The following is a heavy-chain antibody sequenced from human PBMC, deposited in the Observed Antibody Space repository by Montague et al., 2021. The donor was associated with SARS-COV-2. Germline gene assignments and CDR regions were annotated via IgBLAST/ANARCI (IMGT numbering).Heavy chain of an antibody. CDR1: GTSFSGYY. CDR2: INHGGST. Sequence: SETLSLTCAVHGTSFSGYYWNWIRQPPGKGLEWIGEINHGGSTKYSPSLKSRLTISAGTSKSQFSLKLTSVAAADTAVYYCARLRDGVVPSPILGVGPYYSYYYMDVWERGTTVTVSS. V-gene: IGHV4-34*01. CDR3: ARLRDGVVPSPILGVGPYYSYYYMDV. D-gene: IGHD3-10*01. J-gene: IGHJ6*03.